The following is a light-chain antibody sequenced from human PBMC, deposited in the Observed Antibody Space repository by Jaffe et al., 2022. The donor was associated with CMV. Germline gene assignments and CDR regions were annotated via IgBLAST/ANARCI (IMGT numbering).Light chain of an antibody. CDR2: EVS. Sequence: QSALTQPASVSGSPGQSITISCAGTSSDVGSYNLVSWYQQHPGTAPKLMIYEVSERPSGVSNRFSGSKSGNTASLTISGLQAEDEADYYCCSYATGSSLWVFGGGTRLTVL. V-gene: IGLV2-23*02. CDR3: CSYATGSSLWV. J-gene: IGLJ3*02. CDR1: SSDVGSYNL.